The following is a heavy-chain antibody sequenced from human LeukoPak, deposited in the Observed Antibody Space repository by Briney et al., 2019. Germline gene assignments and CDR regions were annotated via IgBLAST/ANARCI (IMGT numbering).Heavy chain of an antibody. J-gene: IGHJ4*02. CDR2: IIPIFGTA. CDR3: ARGSYYYGSGETTPPDY. D-gene: IGHD3-10*01. Sequence: GASVKVSCKASGGTFSSYAISWVRQAPGQGLEWMGGIIPIFGTANYAQKFQGRVTITADESTSTAYMELSSLRSEDTAVYYCARGSYYYGSGETTPPDYWGQGTLVTVSS. CDR1: GGTFSSYA. V-gene: IGHV1-69*01.